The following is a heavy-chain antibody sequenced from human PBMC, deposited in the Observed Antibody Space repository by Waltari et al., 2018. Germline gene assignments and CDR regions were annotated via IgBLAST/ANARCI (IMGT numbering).Heavy chain of an antibody. CDR1: GGTFSSYA. Sequence: QVQLVQSGAEVKKPGSSVKVSCKASGGTFSSYAISWVRQAPGQGLEWMGGIIPILGIANYAQKFQGRVTITADKSTSTAYMELSSLRSEDTAVYYCARARDIVVVPAAMRSVAAKSPLSYGMDVWGQGTTVTVSS. CDR2: IIPILGIA. D-gene: IGHD2-2*01. J-gene: IGHJ6*02. CDR3: ARARDIVVVPAAMRSVAAKSPLSYGMDV. V-gene: IGHV1-69*10.